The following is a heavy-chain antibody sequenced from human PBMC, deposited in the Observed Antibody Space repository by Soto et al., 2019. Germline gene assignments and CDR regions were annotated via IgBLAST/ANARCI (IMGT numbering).Heavy chain of an antibody. CDR1: GYTFTDYY. Sequence: GASVKVSCKASGYTFTDYYVHWVRQAPGQGLEWMGWSNPNSGGTNYAQNFQGRVTMTRDTSISTSYMELSRLRFDDTAVYYCARSRIVIPEIALGIDPWGQGTLVTVSS. D-gene: IGHD2-2*01. CDR3: ARSRIVIPEIALGIDP. V-gene: IGHV1-2*02. J-gene: IGHJ5*02. CDR2: SNPNSGGT.